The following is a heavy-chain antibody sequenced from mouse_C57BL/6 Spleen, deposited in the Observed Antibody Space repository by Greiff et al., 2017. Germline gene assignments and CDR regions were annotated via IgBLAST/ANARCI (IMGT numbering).Heavy chain of an antibody. CDR1: GYTFTDYY. CDR3: ARAEVYDYDGGYAMDY. J-gene: IGHJ4*01. V-gene: IGHV1-26*01. Sequence: VQLQQSGPELVKPGASVKISCKASGYTFTDYYMNWVKQSHGKSLEWIGDINPNNGGTSYNQKFKGKATLTVDKSSSTAYMELRSLTSEDSAVYYCARAEVYDYDGGYAMDYWGQGTSVTVSS. D-gene: IGHD2-4*01. CDR2: INPNNGGT.